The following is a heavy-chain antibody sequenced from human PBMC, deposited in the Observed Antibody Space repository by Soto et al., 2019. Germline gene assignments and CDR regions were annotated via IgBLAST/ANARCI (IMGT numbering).Heavy chain of an antibody. D-gene: IGHD5-18*01. CDR1: GGTFSSYA. J-gene: IGHJ4*02. V-gene: IGHV1-69*06. CDR3: ARSGYVDTAMGVDY. Sequence: SVKVSCKASGGTFSSYAISWVRQAPGQGLEWIGGIIPIFGTANYAQKFQGRVTITADKSTSTAYMELSSLRSEDTAVYYCARSGYVDTAMGVDYWGQGTLVTVSS. CDR2: IIPIFGTA.